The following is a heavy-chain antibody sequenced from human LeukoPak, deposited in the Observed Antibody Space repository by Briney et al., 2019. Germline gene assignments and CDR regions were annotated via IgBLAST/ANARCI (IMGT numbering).Heavy chain of an antibody. Sequence: GGSLRLSCAASGFSLRLNYMTWVRQAPGKGLEWVSYISSSSSTIYYADSVKGRFTISRDDAKNSLYLQMNSLRAEDTAIYYCAKEPLGGMIPVAGGAFDIWGQGTMVTVSS. J-gene: IGHJ3*02. CDR1: GFSLRLNY. D-gene: IGHD6-19*01. CDR3: AKEPLGGMIPVAGGAFDI. V-gene: IGHV3-11*01. CDR2: ISSSSSTI.